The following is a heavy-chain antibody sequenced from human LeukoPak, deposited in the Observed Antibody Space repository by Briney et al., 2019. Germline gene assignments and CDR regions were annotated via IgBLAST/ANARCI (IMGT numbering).Heavy chain of an antibody. D-gene: IGHD4-17*01. CDR2: ISGSGGST. CDR1: GFTFSSYA. CDR3: AKDRYGDYVKGWFDP. V-gene: IGHV3-23*01. Sequence: GGSLRLSCAASGFTFSSYAMSWVRQAPGKGLEWVSAISGSGGSTYYADSVKGRFTISRDNSKNTLYLQMNSLRAEDTAVYYCAKDRYGDYVKGWFDPWGQGTLVTVSS. J-gene: IGHJ5*02.